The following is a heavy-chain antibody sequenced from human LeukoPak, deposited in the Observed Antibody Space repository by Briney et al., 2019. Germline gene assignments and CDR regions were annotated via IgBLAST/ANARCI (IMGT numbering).Heavy chain of an antibody. D-gene: IGHD3-22*01. CDR1: GYTFTSYG. J-gene: IGHJ4*02. CDR3: ASVVEGGYYYTY. V-gene: IGHV1-18*01. CDR2: ISAYNGNT. Sequence: EASVKVSCKASGYTFTSYGISWVRQAPGQGLEWMGWISAYNGNTNYAQKLQGRVTMTTDTSTSTAYMELSSLRSEDTAVYYCASVVEGGYYYTYWGQETLVTVSS.